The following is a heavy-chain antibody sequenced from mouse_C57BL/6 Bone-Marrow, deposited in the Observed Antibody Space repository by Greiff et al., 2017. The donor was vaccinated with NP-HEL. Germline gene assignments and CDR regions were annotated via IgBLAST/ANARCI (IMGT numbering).Heavy chain of an antibody. V-gene: IGHV1-82*01. CDR1: GYAFSSSW. CDR3: ARKVYGLHFDY. Sequence: QVQLQQSGPELVKPGASVKISCKASGYAFSSSWMNWVKQRPGKGLEWIGRIYPGDGDTNYNGKFKGKATLTADKSSSTAYMQLSSLTSEDSAVYFCARKVYGLHFDYWGQGTTLTVSS. D-gene: IGHD1-1*01. J-gene: IGHJ2*01. CDR2: IYPGDGDT.